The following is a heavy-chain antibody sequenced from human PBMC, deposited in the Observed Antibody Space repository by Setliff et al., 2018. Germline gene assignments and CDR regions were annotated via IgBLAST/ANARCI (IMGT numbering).Heavy chain of an antibody. CDR3: ARDLLGFDGFDI. CDR1: GFTFSSYG. CDR2: ISSSSSYV. V-gene: IGHV3-21*01. J-gene: IGHJ3*02. D-gene: IGHD2-15*01. Sequence: GGSLRLSCAASGFTFSSYGMHWVRQAPGKGLEWVSSISSSSSYVYYADSVKGRFTISRDNAKNSLYLQMNSLRAEDTAVYYCARDLLGFDGFDIWGRGTMVTVSS.